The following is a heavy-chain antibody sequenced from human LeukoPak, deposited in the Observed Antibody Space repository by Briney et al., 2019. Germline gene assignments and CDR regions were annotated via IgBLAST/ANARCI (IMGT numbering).Heavy chain of an antibody. J-gene: IGHJ4*02. Sequence: ASVKVSCKASGYTFTNYGISWVRQAPGQGLEWLGWISAYNGNTNYAQNLQGRVTMTTDTSTSTAYMELRSLRFDDTAVYYCASGGRGYYYDISAYFDYWGQGTLVSVSS. D-gene: IGHD3-22*01. CDR3: ASGGRGYYYDISAYFDY. CDR1: GYTFTNYG. CDR2: ISAYNGNT. V-gene: IGHV1-18*01.